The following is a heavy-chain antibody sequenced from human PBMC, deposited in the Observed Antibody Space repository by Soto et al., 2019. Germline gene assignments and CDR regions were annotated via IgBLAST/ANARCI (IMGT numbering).Heavy chain of an antibody. CDR1: GGYISSGGYS. J-gene: IGHJ6*02. CDR2: IYYSGST. D-gene: IGHD6-19*01. Sequence: PSETLSLTCAVSGGYISSGGYSWSWIRQPPGKGLEWIGYIYYSGSTNYNPSLKSRVTISVDTSKNQFSLKLSSVTAADTAVYYCARGIEGWYQGRYYYGMDVWGQGTTVTVSS. CDR3: ARGIEGWYQGRYYYGMDV. V-gene: IGHV4-61*08.